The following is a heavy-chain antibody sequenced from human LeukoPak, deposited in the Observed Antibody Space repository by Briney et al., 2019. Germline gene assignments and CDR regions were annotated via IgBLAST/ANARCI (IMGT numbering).Heavy chain of an antibody. D-gene: IGHD2-2*01. CDR3: AKTQYCTTSGCSYNFDH. Sequence: VASVKVSCKASGYPFTSYNISWVRQATGQGLEWMGWMNPNSGNTGFAQQFQGRVTLTRDTSISTAYMELSSLRSDDTAVYFCAKTQYCTTSGCSYNFDHWGQGTLVTVSS. J-gene: IGHJ4*02. V-gene: IGHV1-8*01. CDR2: MNPNSGNT. CDR1: GYPFTSYN.